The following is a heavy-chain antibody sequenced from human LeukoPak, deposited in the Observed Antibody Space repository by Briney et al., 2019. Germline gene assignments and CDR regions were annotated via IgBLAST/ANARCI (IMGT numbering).Heavy chain of an antibody. CDR3: ARDQIVVVPATHWFDP. D-gene: IGHD2-2*01. CDR1: GFTFSSYS. V-gene: IGHV3-21*01. J-gene: IGHJ5*02. CDR2: IHSSSNYI. Sequence: GGSLRLSCAASGFTFSSYSMKWVRQAPGKGLEWVSSIHSSSNYINYVDSVKGRFTISRDNAKNSLYLQMNSLRAEDTAVYYCARDQIVVVPATHWFDPWGQGTLVTVSS.